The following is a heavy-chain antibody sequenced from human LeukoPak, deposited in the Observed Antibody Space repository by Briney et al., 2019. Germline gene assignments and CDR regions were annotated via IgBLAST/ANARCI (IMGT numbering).Heavy chain of an antibody. CDR3: ARDYWFGEPPSTFDY. J-gene: IGHJ4*02. V-gene: IGHV3-11*04. D-gene: IGHD3-10*01. CDR2: ISSSGSTI. Sequence: SGGSLRLLCAASGFTLSDYYMRWIRPAPPKGLAGVSYISSSGSTIYYADSVKGRFTISRDNAKNSLYLQMNSLRAEDTAVYYCARDYWFGEPPSTFDYWGQGTLVTVSS. CDR1: GFTLSDYY.